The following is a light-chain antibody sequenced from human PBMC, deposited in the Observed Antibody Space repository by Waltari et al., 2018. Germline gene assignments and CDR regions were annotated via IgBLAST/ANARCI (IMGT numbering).Light chain of an antibody. CDR3: SSYTRSSTLFV. Sequence: QSALTQPASVSGSPGQSITISCTGTSSDVGGYNYVSWYQQHPGKAPKLMIYEVSNRPSGVSNRFSGSKSGHTASLTISGLQAEDEADYYCSSYTRSSTLFVFGTGTKLTVL. J-gene: IGLJ1*01. V-gene: IGLV2-14*01. CDR2: EVS. CDR1: SSDVGGYNY.